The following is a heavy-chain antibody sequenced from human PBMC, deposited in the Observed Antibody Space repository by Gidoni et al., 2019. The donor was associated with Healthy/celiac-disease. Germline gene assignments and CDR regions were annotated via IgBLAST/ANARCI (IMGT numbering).Heavy chain of an antibody. V-gene: IGHV4-59*08. J-gene: IGHJ6*02. CDR3: ARLVCSGGSCYSRSNGMDV. CDR1: RGSISSYY. CDR2: IYYSGST. Sequence: QVQLQESGPGLVKPSETLSLTCTVSRGSISSYYWSWIRQPPGKGLEWIGYIYYSGSTNYNPSLKSRVTISVDTSNNQFSLKLSSVTAADTAVYYCARLVCSGGSCYSRSNGMDVWGQGTTVTVSS. D-gene: IGHD2-15*01.